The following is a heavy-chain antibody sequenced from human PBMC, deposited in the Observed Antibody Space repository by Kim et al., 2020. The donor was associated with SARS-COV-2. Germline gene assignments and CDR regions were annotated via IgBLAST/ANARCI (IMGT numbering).Heavy chain of an antibody. J-gene: IGHJ6*02. D-gene: IGHD2-15*01. CDR3: ARDLRYCSGGSCYSSIRNGMDV. V-gene: IGHV1-69*04. Sequence: SVKVSCKASGGTFSSYAISWVRQAPGQGLEWMGRIIPILGIANYAQKFQGRVTITADKSTSTAYMELSSLRSEDTAVYYCARDLRYCSGGSCYSSIRNGMDVWGQGTTVTVSS. CDR2: IIPILGIA. CDR1: GGTFSSYA.